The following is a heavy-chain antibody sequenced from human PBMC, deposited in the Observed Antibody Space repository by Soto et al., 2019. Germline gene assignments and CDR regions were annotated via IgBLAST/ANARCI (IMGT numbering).Heavy chain of an antibody. J-gene: IGHJ4*02. CDR2: INIDGST. V-gene: IGHV3-23*01. CDR1: GFTFIRFA. Sequence: VGSLRHSCAASGFTFIRFAMTWVRQGPGKGPEWVSSINIDGSTYYADSVKGRFTISRDDSKNTLFLQMNSLRTEDTAIYYCAKNYYLDNWGQGTLVTVSS. CDR3: AKNYYLDN.